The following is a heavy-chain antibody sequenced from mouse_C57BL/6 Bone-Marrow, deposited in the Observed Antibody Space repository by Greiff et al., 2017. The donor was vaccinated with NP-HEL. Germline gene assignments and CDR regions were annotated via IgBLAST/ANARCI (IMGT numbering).Heavy chain of an antibody. CDR1: GYTFTDYY. CDR3: ATGDFDD. V-gene: IGHV1-26*01. J-gene: IGHJ2*01. Sequence: EVQLQQSGPELVKPGASVKISCKASGYTFTDYYMNWVKQSHGKSLEWIGDINPNNGGTSYHQKFKGKATLTVDKSSSTAYMELRSLTSEDSAVYYCATGDFDDWGQGTTLTVSS. CDR2: INPNNGGT.